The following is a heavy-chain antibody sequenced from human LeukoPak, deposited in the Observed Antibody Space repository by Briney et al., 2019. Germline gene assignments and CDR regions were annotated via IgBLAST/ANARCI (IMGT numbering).Heavy chain of an antibody. V-gene: IGHV4-34*01. CDR2: INHNGNT. Sequence: PSETLSLTCTVYGVAFSGYYWSWIRQHPGKGLEWIGEINHNGNTNYNPSLKSRVTISVDTSKNQFSLKVSSVTAADSAVYYCARWPRERNRITVTNYYYYMDVWGRGTTVTVSS. J-gene: IGHJ6*03. CDR1: GVAFSGYY. CDR3: ARWPRERNRITVTNYYYYMDV. D-gene: IGHD4-11*01.